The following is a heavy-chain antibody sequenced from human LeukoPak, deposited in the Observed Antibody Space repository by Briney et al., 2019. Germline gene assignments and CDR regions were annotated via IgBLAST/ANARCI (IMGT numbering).Heavy chain of an antibody. CDR3: ARDSSGYYYGAFDI. J-gene: IGHJ3*02. V-gene: IGHV3-30*04. CDR1: GFTFSSYA. D-gene: IGHD3-22*01. CDR2: ISYDGSNK. Sequence: GGSLRLSCAASGFTFSSYAMHWVRQAPGKGLEWVAVISYDGSNKYYADSVKGRFTISRDNSKNTLYLQMNSLRAEDTAEYYCARDSSGYYYGAFDIWGQETMVTVSS.